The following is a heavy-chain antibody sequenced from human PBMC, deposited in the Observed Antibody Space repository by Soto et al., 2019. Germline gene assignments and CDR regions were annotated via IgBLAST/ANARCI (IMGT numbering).Heavy chain of an antibody. CDR3: GRGSGRRGRPY. Sequence: VQVVESGGGLVPPGGSLRLSCAASGFIFNNYWMHWVRQAPGKGLVWVSRMNGDGSTTTYVDSVKGRFTISRDNAKNMVYLQMNSLRAEDTAVYYCGRGSGRRGRPYWGQGTLVTVSS. CDR2: MNGDGSTT. V-gene: IGHV3-74*01. D-gene: IGHD3-16*01. J-gene: IGHJ4*02. CDR1: GFIFNNYW.